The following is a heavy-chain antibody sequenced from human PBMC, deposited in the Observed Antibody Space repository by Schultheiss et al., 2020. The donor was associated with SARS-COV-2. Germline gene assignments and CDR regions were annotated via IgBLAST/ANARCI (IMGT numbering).Heavy chain of an antibody. D-gene: IGHD3-22*01. V-gene: IGHV5-51*01. CDR3: AAQTYYYDSSVVFDI. CDR1: GYSFISYW. CDR2: IYPGDSDT. Sequence: GGSLRLSCKGSGYSFISYWIGWVRQMPGKGLEWMGIIYPGDSDTRYSPSFQGQVTISADKSISTAYLQWSSLKASDTAMYYCAAQTYYYDSSVVFDIWGQGTMVTVSS. J-gene: IGHJ3*02.